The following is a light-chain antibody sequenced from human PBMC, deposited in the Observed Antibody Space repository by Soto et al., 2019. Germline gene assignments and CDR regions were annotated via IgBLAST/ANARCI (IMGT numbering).Light chain of an antibody. Sequence: QSVLTQPASVSGSPGQSITISCTGTSSDVGGYNYVSWYQQHPGKAPKLMIYDVSNRSSGVSNRFSGSKSGNTASLTISGLQAEDEADYYCSSYTSSSLHVFGTGTKSPS. V-gene: IGLV2-14*03. CDR3: SSYTSSSLHV. J-gene: IGLJ1*01. CDR1: SSDVGGYNY. CDR2: DVS.